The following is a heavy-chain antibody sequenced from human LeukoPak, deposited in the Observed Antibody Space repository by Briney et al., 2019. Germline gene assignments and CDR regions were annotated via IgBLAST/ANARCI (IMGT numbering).Heavy chain of an antibody. D-gene: IGHD1-26*01. J-gene: IGHJ4*02. CDR1: GGYISSSSYY. V-gene: IGHV4-39*01. Sequence: PSETLSLTCTVSGGYISSSSYYWGWIRQPPGKGLEWIGSIYYSGSTYYNPSLKSRVTISVDTSKNQFSLKLSSVTAADTALYYCARRGATSDYCGQGTLVTVSS. CDR3: ARRGATSDY. CDR2: IYYSGST.